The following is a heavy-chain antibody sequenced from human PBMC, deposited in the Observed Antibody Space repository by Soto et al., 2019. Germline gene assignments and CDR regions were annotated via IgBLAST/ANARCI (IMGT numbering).Heavy chain of an antibody. CDR3: ARAGSSSWYSNWFDP. J-gene: IGHJ5*02. CDR2: INHSGST. D-gene: IGHD6-13*01. V-gene: IGHV4-34*01. CDR1: GGSFSGYY. Sequence: PSETLSLTCAVYGGSFSGYYWSWIRQPPGKGLEWIGEINHSGSTNYSPSLKSRVTISVDTSKNQFSLKLSSVTAADTAVYYCARAGSSSWYSNWFDPWGQGTLVTVSS.